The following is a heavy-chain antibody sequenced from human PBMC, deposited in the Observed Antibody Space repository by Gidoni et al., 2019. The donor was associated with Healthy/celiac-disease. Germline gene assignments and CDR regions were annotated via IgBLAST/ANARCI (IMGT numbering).Heavy chain of an antibody. Sequence: QVQLVQSGAEEKKPGASVKVSCKASGYTFTSYDINWVRQATGQGLEWMGWMNPNSGNTGYAQKFQGRVTMTRNTSISTAYMELSSLRSEDTAVYYCARGLRWLVPIPPLYYYGMDVWGQGTTVTVSS. CDR1: GYTFTSYD. J-gene: IGHJ6*02. D-gene: IGHD6-19*01. CDR3: ARGLRWLVPIPPLYYYGMDV. V-gene: IGHV1-8*01. CDR2: MNPNSGNT.